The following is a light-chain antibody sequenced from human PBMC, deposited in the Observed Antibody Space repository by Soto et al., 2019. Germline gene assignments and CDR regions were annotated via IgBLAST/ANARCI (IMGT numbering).Light chain of an antibody. CDR3: LQYNSYSS. CDR1: HSVSSW. J-gene: IGKJ1*01. CDR2: TSS. V-gene: IGKV1-5*03. Sequence: DIQLTQSPSTLSASVGERVTLSCRASHSVSSWLAWYQKKPETAPKVLIYTSSSVESGVQSMFSGSGSGTEFTLTISSLQPDDFATYYCLQYNSYSSFGQGTKVDIK.